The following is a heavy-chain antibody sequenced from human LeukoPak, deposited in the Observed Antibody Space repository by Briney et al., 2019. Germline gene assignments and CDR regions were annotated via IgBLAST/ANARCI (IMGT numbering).Heavy chain of an antibody. D-gene: IGHD5-24*01. CDR3: ARRVFEMVY. J-gene: IGHJ4*02. CDR1: GGSISSSSYY. Sequence: PSETLSLTCTVSGGSISSSSYYWGWIRQPPGKGLEWIGSIYHSGSTYYNPSLKSRVTISVDTSKNQFSLKLSSVTAADTAVYYCARRVFEMVYWGQGTLVTVSS. V-gene: IGHV4-39*01. CDR2: IYHSGST.